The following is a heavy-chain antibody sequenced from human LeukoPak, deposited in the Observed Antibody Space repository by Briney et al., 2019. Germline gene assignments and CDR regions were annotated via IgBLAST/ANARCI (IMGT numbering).Heavy chain of an antibody. Sequence: SPSETLSLTCAVSGYSISSGYYWGWIRQPPGKGLESIGSIYHSGSTYYNPSLKSRVTISVDTSKNQFSLKLSSVTAADTAVYYCARVRRYFGWSEATHPPYFDYWGQGTLVTVSS. V-gene: IGHV4-38-2*01. CDR1: GYSISSGYY. CDR2: IYHSGST. J-gene: IGHJ4*02. CDR3: ARVRRYFGWSEATHPPYFDY. D-gene: IGHD3-9*01.